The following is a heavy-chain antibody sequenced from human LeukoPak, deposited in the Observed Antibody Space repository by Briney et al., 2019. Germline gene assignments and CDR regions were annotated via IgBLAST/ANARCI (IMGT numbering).Heavy chain of an antibody. CDR2: IYYSGSA. V-gene: IGHV4-59*01. Sequence: PSETLSLTCTVSGDSISTYYWTWIRQPPGKGLEWVGYIYYSGSANYNPSLKSRVTISLDTSKSQFSLKLSSVTAADTAVYYCARDQGYTYGGGYYFDYWGQGTLVTVSA. J-gene: IGHJ4*02. D-gene: IGHD5-18*01. CDR1: GDSISTYY. CDR3: ARDQGYTYGGGYYFDY.